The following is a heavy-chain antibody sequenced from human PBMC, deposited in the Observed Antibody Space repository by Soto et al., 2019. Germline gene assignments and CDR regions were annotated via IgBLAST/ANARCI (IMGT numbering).Heavy chain of an antibody. CDR2: IKSEANGGTT. CDR1: GFTFRNAW. Sequence: ESGGGLVKPGGSLRLSCAASGFTFRNAWMSWVRQAPGKGLEWVGRIKSEANGGTTDYTAPVKGRFTISRDDSRNTLYLQMNSLKTEDTAVYYCTTGGLGTWGQGTMVSVSS. J-gene: IGHJ3*01. D-gene: IGHD1-1*01. CDR3: TTGGLGT. V-gene: IGHV3-15*01.